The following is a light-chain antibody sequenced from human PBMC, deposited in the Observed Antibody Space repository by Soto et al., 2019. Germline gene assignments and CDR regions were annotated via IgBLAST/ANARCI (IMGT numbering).Light chain of an antibody. Sequence: QSALTQPRSVSGSPGQSVTISCTGTSRDVGNYNYVSWYQQHPGKAPKGIIYDVTKRPSGVPDRFSGSKSGNTASLTISGLQAEDEADYYCCSYAGSYTLVFGGGTKLTVL. V-gene: IGLV2-11*01. J-gene: IGLJ2*01. CDR3: CSYAGSYTLV. CDR1: SRDVGNYNY. CDR2: DVT.